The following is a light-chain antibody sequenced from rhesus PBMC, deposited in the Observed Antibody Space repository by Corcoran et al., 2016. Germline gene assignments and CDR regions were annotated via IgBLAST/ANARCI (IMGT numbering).Light chain of an antibody. CDR1: SNHVGCDND. Sequence: QSAMTQPRSVSKSLGKSVTLSCTGTSNHVGCDNDVSWYQQHSGTAPRLLIYDVSKRPSGVSDRFSCSKAGNTASLTISVLQAGYDDDYYCCSYRIGSTFLFGGGTRLTGL. J-gene: IGLJ2*01. CDR2: DVS. V-gene: IGLV2S9*01. CDR3: CSYRIGSTFL.